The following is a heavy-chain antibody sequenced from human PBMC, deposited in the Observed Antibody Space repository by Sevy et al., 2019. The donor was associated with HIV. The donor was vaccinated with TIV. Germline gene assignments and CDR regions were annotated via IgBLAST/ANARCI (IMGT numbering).Heavy chain of an antibody. CDR1: GFTFSNYW. V-gene: IGHV3-15*01. J-gene: IGHJ3*02. CDR3: TTVAQFTAFDI. Sequence: GGSLRLSCVASGFTFSNYWMSWVRQAPGKGLEWVGRIKSKTDGGTKDYAAPVKGRFTISRDDSKNTLYLQMNSLKTEDTAVYYCTTVAQFTAFDIWGQGTMVTVSS. CDR2: IKSKTDGGTK.